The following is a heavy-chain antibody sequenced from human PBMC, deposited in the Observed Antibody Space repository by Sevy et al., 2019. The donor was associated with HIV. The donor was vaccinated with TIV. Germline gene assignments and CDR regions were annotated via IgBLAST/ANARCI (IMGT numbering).Heavy chain of an antibody. J-gene: IGHJ6*03. CDR2: ISAYNGNT. CDR3: ARGRSDSGSYYGFNYYYYMDV. CDR1: GYTFTSYG. Sequence: ASVKVSCKASGYTFTSYGISWVRQAPGQGLEWMGWISAYNGNTNYAQKLQGRVTMTTDTSTSTAYMELRSLGSDDTAVYYCARGRSDSGSYYGFNYYYYMDVWGKGTTVTVSS. D-gene: IGHD1-26*01. V-gene: IGHV1-18*01.